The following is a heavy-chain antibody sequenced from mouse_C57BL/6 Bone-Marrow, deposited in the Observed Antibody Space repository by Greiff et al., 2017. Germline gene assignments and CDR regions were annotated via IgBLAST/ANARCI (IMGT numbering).Heavy chain of an antibody. D-gene: IGHD1-2*01. CDR3: APLLPTGFDY. V-gene: IGHV1-69*01. CDR1: GYTFTSYW. Sequence: QVQLQQPGAELVMPGASVKLSCKASGYTFTSYWMHWVKQRPGQGLEWIGEIDPSESSTNYNQKFKGKSTLTVDKSSSTAYMQLSSLTSEDSAVYYCAPLLPTGFDYWGQGTTLTVSS. CDR2: IDPSESST. J-gene: IGHJ2*01.